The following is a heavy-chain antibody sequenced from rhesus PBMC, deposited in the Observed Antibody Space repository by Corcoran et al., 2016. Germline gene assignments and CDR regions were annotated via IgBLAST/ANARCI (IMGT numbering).Heavy chain of an antibody. Sequence: QVQLQESGPGLVKPSETLSLTGAASGASSSSYWWCWIRQPPGKGREWVGEFIGAVGITYYNPSLKSRVTLSKDASNNQFSLKMTSLTAADPAVYYCARGVGASGISGWFWGQGVLVTVSS. D-gene: IGHD6-31*01. CDR1: GASSSSYW. CDR3: ARGVGASGISGWF. V-gene: IGHV4-80*01. J-gene: IGHJ4*01. CDR2: FIGAVGIT.